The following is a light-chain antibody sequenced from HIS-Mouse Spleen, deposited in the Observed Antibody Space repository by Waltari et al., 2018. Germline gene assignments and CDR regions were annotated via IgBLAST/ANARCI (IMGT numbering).Light chain of an antibody. CDR3: QQYGSAPWT. J-gene: IGKJ1*01. CDR2: GAS. Sequence: EIVLTQSPGTLSLSPGERATLSCRASQSVSSGYLAWYQQKPGQPPRLLFSGASSRATGIPARFSGSGAGKDFTFTISRLGPEDFAVYYCQQYGSAPWTFGQGTKVEIK. CDR1: QSVSSGY. V-gene: IGKV3-20*01.